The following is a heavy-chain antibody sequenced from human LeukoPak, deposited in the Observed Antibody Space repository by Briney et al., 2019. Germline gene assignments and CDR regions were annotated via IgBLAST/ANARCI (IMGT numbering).Heavy chain of an antibody. V-gene: IGHV3-21*01. J-gene: IGHJ4*02. CDR3: ARGATADTRHLDY. Sequence: PGGSLRLSCAASAFTFSSYSMNWVRQAPGEGLEWVSIISRGSDDIHYADSVKGRFTISRDNTRNSLYLQMDSLRDEDTAVYYCARGATADTRHLDYWGQGTLVTVSP. D-gene: IGHD2-21*02. CDR1: AFTFSSYS. CDR2: ISRGSDDI.